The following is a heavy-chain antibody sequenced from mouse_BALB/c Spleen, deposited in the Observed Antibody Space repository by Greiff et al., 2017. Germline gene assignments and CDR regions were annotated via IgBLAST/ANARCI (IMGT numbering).Heavy chain of an antibody. J-gene: IGHJ4*01. D-gene: IGHD2-1*01. CDR1: GYTFTDYN. Sequence: EVQLQQSGPELVKPGASVKISCKASGYTFTDYNMHWVKQSHGKSLEWIGYIYPYNGGTGYNQKFKSKATLTVDNSSSTAYMELRSLTSEDSAVYYCARTHYGNYDYAMDYWGQGTSVTVSS. CDR3: ARTHYGNYDYAMDY. CDR2: IYPYNGGT. V-gene: IGHV1S29*02.